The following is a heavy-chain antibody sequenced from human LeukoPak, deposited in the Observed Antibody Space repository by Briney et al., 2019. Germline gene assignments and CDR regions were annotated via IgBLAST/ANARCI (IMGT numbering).Heavy chain of an antibody. D-gene: IGHD4/OR15-4a*01. V-gene: IGHV3-9*03. CDR2: ISWNSGSV. Sequence: PGRSLRLSCAASGFTFDDYAMHWVRHAPGKGLEWVSGISWNSGSVGYADSVKGRFTISRDNAKNSLYLQMNSLRAEDMALYYCAKGYGGNAAAFDIWGQGTIVTVSS. J-gene: IGHJ3*02. CDR3: AKGYGGNAAAFDI. CDR1: GFTFDDYA.